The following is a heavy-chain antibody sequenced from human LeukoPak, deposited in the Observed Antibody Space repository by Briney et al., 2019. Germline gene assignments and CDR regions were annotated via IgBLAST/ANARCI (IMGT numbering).Heavy chain of an antibody. CDR2: ITSGGGFK. CDR3: ARVRPGSSGSYYRTS. V-gene: IGHV3-11*04. D-gene: IGHD3-22*01. J-gene: IGHJ4*02. Sequence: GGTLRLSCVGAGFPFSDFHMSWIRQAPGKGLEWVSYITSGGGFKYYADSVKGRFSISRDDSKNSVFLQMNSLRVEDTAVYYCARVRPGSSGSYYRTSWGQGTLVTVSS. CDR1: GFPFSDFH.